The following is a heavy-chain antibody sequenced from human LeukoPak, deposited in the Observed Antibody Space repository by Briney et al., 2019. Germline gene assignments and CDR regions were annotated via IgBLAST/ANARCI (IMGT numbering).Heavy chain of an antibody. D-gene: IGHD3-10*01. J-gene: IGHJ4*02. Sequence: ETLSLTCAVSGYSISSGYYWGWIRQPPGKGLEWIGSIYHSGSTYYNPSLKSRVTISVDTSKNQFSLKLSSVTAADTAVYYCARGGWFGEFLDYWGQGTLVTVSS. CDR2: IYHSGST. CDR3: ARGGWFGEFLDY. CDR1: GYSISSGYY. V-gene: IGHV4-38-2*01.